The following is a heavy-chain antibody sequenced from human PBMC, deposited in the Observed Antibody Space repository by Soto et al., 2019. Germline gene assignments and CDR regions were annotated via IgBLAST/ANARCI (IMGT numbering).Heavy chain of an antibody. D-gene: IGHD6-19*01. Sequence: PGGSPKISRQGPGYSFTSYWISWVRQMPGKGLERMGRIVPRDSYSNYSPSFQRNVTLSAEKSIRTAYLQWSSLNASHTAKYYCTRLSRWYSSRSGYYGMDVWGQGTTVTVSS. CDR1: GYSFTSYW. V-gene: IGHV5-10-1*01. J-gene: IGHJ6*02. CDR3: TRLSRWYSSRSGYYGMDV. CDR2: IVPRDSYS.